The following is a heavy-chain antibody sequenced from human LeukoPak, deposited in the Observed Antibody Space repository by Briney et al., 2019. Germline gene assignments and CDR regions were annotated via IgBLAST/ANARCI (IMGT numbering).Heavy chain of an antibody. V-gene: IGHV1-2*02. D-gene: IGHD6-13*01. CDR2: INPNSGGT. Sequence: GASVKVSCKASGYTFTGYYMHWVRQAPGQGLEWMGWINPNSGGTNYAQKLQGRVTMTRDTSISTAYMELSRLRSDDTAVYYCARTSLLRIAAVVTFDPWGQGTLVTVSS. J-gene: IGHJ5*02. CDR1: GYTFTGYY. CDR3: ARTSLLRIAAVVTFDP.